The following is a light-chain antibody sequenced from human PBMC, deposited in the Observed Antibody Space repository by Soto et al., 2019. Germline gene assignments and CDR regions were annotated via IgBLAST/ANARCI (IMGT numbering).Light chain of an antibody. Sequence: QSALTQPASVSGSAGQSITSSCTGTSSDVGDYNYVSWYQQRLGKAPKLMIYEVTNRPSGVSNRFSGSKSGNTASLTISGLQAEDEADYYCSSYTSSALPFVCGTGTKLTVL. J-gene: IGLJ1*01. CDR3: SSYTSSALPFV. CDR1: SSDVGDYNY. CDR2: EVT. V-gene: IGLV2-14*01.